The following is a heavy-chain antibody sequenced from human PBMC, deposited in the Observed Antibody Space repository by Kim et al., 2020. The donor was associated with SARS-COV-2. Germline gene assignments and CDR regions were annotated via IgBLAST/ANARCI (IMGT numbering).Heavy chain of an antibody. Sequence: SETLSLTCTVSGGSISSSSYYWGWIRQPPGKGLEWLGSIYYSGSTYYNPSLKSRVTISVDTSKNQFPLKLSSVTAADTAVYYCARQGHIVVVTAFDYWV. J-gene: IGHJ4*01. D-gene: IGHD2-21*02. CDR3: ARQGHIVVVTAFDY. CDR2: IYYSGST. CDR1: GGSISSSSYY. V-gene: IGHV4-39*01.